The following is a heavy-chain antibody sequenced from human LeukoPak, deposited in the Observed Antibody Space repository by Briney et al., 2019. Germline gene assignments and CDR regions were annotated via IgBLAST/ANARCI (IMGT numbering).Heavy chain of an antibody. Sequence: PSETLSLTCTVSGGSISSYYWSWIRQPAGKGLEWIGRIYTSGSTNYNPSLKSRVTMSVDASKNQFSLKLSSVTAADTAVYYCARDGSGGLVGATWIDYWGQGTLVTVSS. CDR1: GGSISSYY. J-gene: IGHJ4*02. CDR2: IYTSGST. D-gene: IGHD1-26*01. CDR3: ARDGSGGLVGATWIDY. V-gene: IGHV4-4*07.